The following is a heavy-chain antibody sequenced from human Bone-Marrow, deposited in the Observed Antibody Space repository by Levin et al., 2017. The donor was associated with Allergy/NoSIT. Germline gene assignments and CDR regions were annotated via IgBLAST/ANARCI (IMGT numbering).Heavy chain of an antibody. D-gene: IGHD1-26*01. V-gene: IGHV3-21*01. CDR3: ARGAVGPSGDFDY. Sequence: GGSLRLSCAASGFTFTTSGMNWVRRAPGKGLEWVSSIGTSRSYIDYADSVKGRFTISRDNAKNSLYLEMNSLRPEDTAVYYCARGAVGPSGDFDYWGQGTLVTVSS. J-gene: IGHJ4*02. CDR2: IGTSRSYI. CDR1: GFTFTTSG.